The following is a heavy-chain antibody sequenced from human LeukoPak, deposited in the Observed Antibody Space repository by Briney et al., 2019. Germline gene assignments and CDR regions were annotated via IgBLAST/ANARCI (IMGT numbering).Heavy chain of an antibody. D-gene: IGHD1-1*01. J-gene: IGHJ3*02. V-gene: IGHV4-34*01. Sequence: SRVTISVDTSKNQLSLKLSSVTAADTAVYYCARERQGTTGTTGSAFDIWGQGTMVTVSS. CDR3: ARERQGTTGTTGSAFDI.